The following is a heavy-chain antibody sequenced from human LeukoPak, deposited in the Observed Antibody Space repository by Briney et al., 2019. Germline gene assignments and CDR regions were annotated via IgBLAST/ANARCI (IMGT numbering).Heavy chain of an antibody. CDR3: AKGGRSGDFWSGYYFDY. V-gene: IGHV3-7*03. Sequence: GGSLRLSCAASGFTFSSYAMHWVRQAPGKGLEWVANIKQDGNEKYYVDSVKGRFTISRDNAKNSLYLQMNSLRAEDMALYYCAKGGRSGDFWSGYYFDYWGQGTLVTVSS. CDR2: IKQDGNEK. D-gene: IGHD3-3*01. CDR1: GFTFSSYA. J-gene: IGHJ4*02.